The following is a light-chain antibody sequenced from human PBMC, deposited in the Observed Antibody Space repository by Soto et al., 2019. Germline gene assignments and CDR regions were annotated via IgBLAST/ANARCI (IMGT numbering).Light chain of an antibody. J-gene: IGLJ1*01. CDR2: RNN. CDR3: AAWDDSLSGYV. Sequence: QSVLTQPPSASGTAGQRVTISCSGSSSNIGSNYVYWYQQLPGTAPKLLIYRNNQRPSGVPDRFSGSKSGTSASLAISGLRSGDEADYYCAAWDDSLSGYVFGTGTKVTVL. V-gene: IGLV1-47*01. CDR1: SSNIGSNY.